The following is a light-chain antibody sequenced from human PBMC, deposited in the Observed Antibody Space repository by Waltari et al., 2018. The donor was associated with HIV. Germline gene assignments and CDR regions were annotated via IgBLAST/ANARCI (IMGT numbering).Light chain of an antibody. J-gene: IGLJ2*01. V-gene: IGLV1-47*01. CDR2: RNN. CDR3: ATWDDSLSVVV. Sequence: QSVLTQPPSASGTPGQRVTISCSGSSSNIGSNYVYWYQQPPGTAPKLPLYRNNQRPSGVPDRFSGSKSGTSASLAISGLRSEDEADYYCATWDDSLSVVVFGGGTKLTVL. CDR1: SSNIGSNY.